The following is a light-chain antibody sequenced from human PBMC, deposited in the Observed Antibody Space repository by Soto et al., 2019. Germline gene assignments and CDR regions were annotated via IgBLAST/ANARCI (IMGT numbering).Light chain of an antibody. V-gene: IGLV2-11*01. J-gene: IGLJ2*01. CDR1: SNDVGGHSH. CDR2: DVT. CDR3: CSYADTNPLI. Sequence: QSALTQPRSVSGSPGQSVTISCTGTSNDVGGHSHVSWYQQHPGKAPKVMIYDVTKRPSGVPERFSGSKSGNTVSLTISGLQAEDEAEYPCCSYADTNPLIFGGGTKLTVL.